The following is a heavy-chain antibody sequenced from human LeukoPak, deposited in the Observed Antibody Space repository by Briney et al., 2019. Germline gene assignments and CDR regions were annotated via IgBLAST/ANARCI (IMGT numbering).Heavy chain of an antibody. CDR3: AREGSVYDSSGYLTMTYYYYGMDV. Sequence: SETLSLTCTVSGGSVSSGSYYWSWIRQPPGKGLEWIGCFYYKGSANYNPSLKSRVTMSVDTSKNQFSLKLSSVTAADTAVYYCAREGSVYDSSGYLTMTYYYYGMDVWGQGTTVTVSS. D-gene: IGHD3-22*01. CDR1: GGSVSSGSYY. V-gene: IGHV4-61*01. J-gene: IGHJ6*02. CDR2: FYYKGSA.